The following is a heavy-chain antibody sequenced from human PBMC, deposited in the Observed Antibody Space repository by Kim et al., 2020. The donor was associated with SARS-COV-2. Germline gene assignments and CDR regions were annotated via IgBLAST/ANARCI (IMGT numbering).Heavy chain of an antibody. J-gene: IGHJ4*02. CDR1: GAFISGSY. CDR2: ISPSGSP. D-gene: IGHD6-19*01. V-gene: IGHV4-4*07. Sequence: SETLSLTCTVSGAFISGSYWSGIRQPAGEGLEWIGRISPSGSPNYNPSLKSRVTMSADMSKNQFSLKVNSVTAADTAVYYCARGGLSSAPYDFWGQGTLVTVSS. CDR3: ARGGLSSAPYDF.